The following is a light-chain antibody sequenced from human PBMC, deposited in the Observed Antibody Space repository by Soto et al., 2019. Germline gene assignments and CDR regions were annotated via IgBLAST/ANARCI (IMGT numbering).Light chain of an antibody. CDR2: AAS. CDR1: RSFASSY. Sequence: EIVLTQSPDTLSLSPGERATLACRASRSFASSYLAWYQQKPGQAPRLLIYAASTRATGIPDRFSGSGSGTDFTLTISSLEPEDSAVYYCQHYGSSPPYTFGQGTKLEIK. V-gene: IGKV3-20*01. CDR3: QHYGSSPPYT. J-gene: IGKJ2*01.